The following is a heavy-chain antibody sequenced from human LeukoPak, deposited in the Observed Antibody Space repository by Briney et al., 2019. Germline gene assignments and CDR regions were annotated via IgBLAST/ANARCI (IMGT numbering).Heavy chain of an antibody. CDR1: GFTFSSYG. V-gene: IGHV3-23*01. D-gene: IGHD3-10*01. J-gene: IGHJ4*02. CDR3: ATTTSAIWFGELLPKG. CDR2: ISGTGGST. Sequence: GGSLRLSCAASGFTFSSYGMSWVRQAPGKGLEWVSTISGTGGSTYYADSLKGRFTISRDNSKNTLYLQMNSLRAEDTAIYYCATTTSAIWFGELLPKGWGQGTLVTVSS.